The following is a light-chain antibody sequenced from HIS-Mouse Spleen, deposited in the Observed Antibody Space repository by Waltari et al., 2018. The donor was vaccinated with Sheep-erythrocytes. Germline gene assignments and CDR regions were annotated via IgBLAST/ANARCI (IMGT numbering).Light chain of an antibody. V-gene: IGLV2-23*01. CDR3: CSYAGSSTPWV. CDR2: EGS. Sequence: QSALTQPASVSGSPGQSITISCTGTSSDVWSYNLVSWYHQHPGKAPKLMMYEGSKRPSGVSNRFSGSKSGNTASLTISGFQAEDEADYYCCSYAGSSTPWVFGGGTKLTVL. J-gene: IGLJ3*02. CDR1: SSDVWSYNL.